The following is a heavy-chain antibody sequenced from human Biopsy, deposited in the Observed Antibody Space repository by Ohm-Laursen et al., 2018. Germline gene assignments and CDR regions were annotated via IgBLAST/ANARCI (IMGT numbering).Heavy chain of an antibody. J-gene: IGHJ6*02. CDR2: VDWDDYK. CDR3: ARTPILIVSAGLVYRHRRHLQGMDV. V-gene: IGHV2-70*11. CDR1: GFSLSARGMC. Sequence: PTQTLTLTCSFSGFSLSARGMCVSWIRQAPGKALEWLARVDWDDYKDYRASLQTKLSISKDTSNDQVVLTVNNVDPADTATYYCARTPILIVSAGLVYRHRRHLQGMDVWGQGIAVTVS. D-gene: IGHD6-13*01.